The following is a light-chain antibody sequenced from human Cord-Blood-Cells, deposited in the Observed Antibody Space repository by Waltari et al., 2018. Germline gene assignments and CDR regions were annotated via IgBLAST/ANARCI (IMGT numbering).Light chain of an antibody. CDR1: SSNIGSNT. CDR3: AAWDDSLNGVV. V-gene: IGLV1-44*01. J-gene: IGLJ2*01. Sequence: QSVLTQPPSASGTPGQRVTISCSGSSSNIGSNTVNWYQQLPGTAPKLLIYRNNQRPSGVPDRFSGSKSGTSASLAISGLQAGDEADYYCAAWDDSLNGVVFGGGTKLTVL. CDR2: RNN.